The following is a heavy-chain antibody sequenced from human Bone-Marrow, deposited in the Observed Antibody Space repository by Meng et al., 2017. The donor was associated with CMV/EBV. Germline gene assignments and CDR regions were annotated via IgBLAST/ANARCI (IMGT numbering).Heavy chain of an antibody. CDR1: GGSISSGDYY. V-gene: IGHV4-30-4*08. Sequence: SETLSLTCTVSGGSISSGDYYWSWIRQPPGKGLEWIGYIYYSGSTYYNPSLKSLVTISVDTSKNQFSLKLSSVTAADAAVYYCAGSDFWSGLPDKWGQGTLVTVSS. D-gene: IGHD3-3*01. CDR2: IYYSGST. CDR3: AGSDFWSGLPDK. J-gene: IGHJ4*02.